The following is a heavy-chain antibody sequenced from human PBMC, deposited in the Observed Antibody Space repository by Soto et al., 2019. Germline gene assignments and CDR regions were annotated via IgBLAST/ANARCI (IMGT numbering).Heavy chain of an antibody. Sequence: SETLSLTCTVSGGSISSYYWSWIRQPPGKGLEWIGYIHYTGSTNYNPSLKSRVSISIDTSKNQFYLKLSSVTAADTAVYYCARITTWLGELIRFDYWGQGTLVTVSS. CDR3: ARITTWLGELIRFDY. V-gene: IGHV4-59*08. CDR1: GGSISSYY. D-gene: IGHD3-10*01. CDR2: IHYTGST. J-gene: IGHJ4*02.